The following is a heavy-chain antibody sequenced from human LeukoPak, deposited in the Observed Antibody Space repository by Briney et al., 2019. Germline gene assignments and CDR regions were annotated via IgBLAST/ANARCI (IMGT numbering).Heavy chain of an antibody. CDR3: ARASGFYGGNFDY. V-gene: IGHV4-59*06. J-gene: IGHJ4*02. Sequence: SETLSLTCTVSGGSISSYYWSWIRQPPGKGLEWIGYIYYSGSTYYNPSLKSRVTISVDTSKNQFSLKLSSVTAADTAVYYCARASGFYGGNFDYWGQGTLVTVSS. CDR1: GGSISSYY. D-gene: IGHD4-23*01. CDR2: IYYSGST.